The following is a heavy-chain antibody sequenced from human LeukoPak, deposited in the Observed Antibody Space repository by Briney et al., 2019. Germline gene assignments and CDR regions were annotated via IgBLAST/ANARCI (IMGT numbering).Heavy chain of an antibody. V-gene: IGHV3-21*01. CDR3: AGDSYDFPDCTY. CDR2: ISSGSSYI. CDR1: GFTFSSYS. J-gene: IGHJ4*02. D-gene: IGHD3-3*01. Sequence: GGSLRLSCAASGFTFSSYSVNWVRQAPGKGLEWVSSISSGSSYIYYADSVKGRFTISRDNAKNSLYLQMNSLRAEDTAVYYCAGDSYDFPDCTYWGQGTLVTVSS.